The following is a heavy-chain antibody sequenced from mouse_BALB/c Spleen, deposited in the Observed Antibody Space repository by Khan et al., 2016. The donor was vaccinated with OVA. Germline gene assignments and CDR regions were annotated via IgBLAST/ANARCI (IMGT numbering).Heavy chain of an antibody. Sequence: EVQLVESGGGLVQPGGSRKLSCAASGFTFSSFGLHWVRQAPKKGLEWVAYISSGSSTIYYVDTVKGRFTISRDNPKNTPSLQMTSLQSEDTAMYYCARSGGNFHWYFDVWGAGTSVTVSS. J-gene: IGHJ1*01. CDR2: ISSGSSTI. D-gene: IGHD2-1*01. V-gene: IGHV5-17*02. CDR1: GFTFSSFG. CDR3: ARSGGNFHWYFDV.